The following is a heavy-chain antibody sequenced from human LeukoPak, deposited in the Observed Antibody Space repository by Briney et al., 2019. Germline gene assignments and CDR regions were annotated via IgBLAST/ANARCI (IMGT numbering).Heavy chain of an antibody. CDR3: ARENDGFDI. V-gene: IGHV3-7*01. CDR2: IKQDGSEK. CDR1: AFTFSNHW. J-gene: IGHJ3*02. Sequence: GGSLRLSCAASAFTFSNHWMSWVRQAPGKGLEWVASIKQDGSEKYYVDSVKGRFTISRDNAKNSLYLQMNSLRAEDTAIYYCARENDGFDIWGQGTTVTVSS.